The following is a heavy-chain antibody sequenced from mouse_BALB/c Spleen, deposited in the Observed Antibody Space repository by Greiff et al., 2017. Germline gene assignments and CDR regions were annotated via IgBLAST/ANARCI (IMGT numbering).Heavy chain of an antibody. J-gene: IGHJ3*01. CDR3: ARDRELAY. D-gene: IGHD3-1*01. CDR1: GFTFSDYY. CDR2: ISDGGSYT. V-gene: IGHV5-4*02. Sequence: EVQLVESGGGLVKPGGSLKLSCAASGFTFSDYYMYWVRQTPEKRLEWVATISDGGSYTYYPDSVKGRFTISRDNAKNNLYLQMSSLKSEDTAMYYCARDRELAYWGQGTPVTVSA.